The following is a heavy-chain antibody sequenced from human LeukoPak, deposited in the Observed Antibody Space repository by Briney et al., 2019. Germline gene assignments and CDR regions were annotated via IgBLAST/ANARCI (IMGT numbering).Heavy chain of an antibody. J-gene: IGHJ1*01. D-gene: IGHD5-18*01. CDR2: ISAYNGNT. CDR3: ARVKQLVEYFQH. V-gene: IGHV1-18*01. Sequence: ASVKVSCKASGYTFTGYGISWVRQAPGQGLEWMGWISAYNGNTNYAQKLQGRVTMTTDTSTSTAYMELRSLRSDDTAAYYCARVKQLVEYFQHWGQGTLVTVSS. CDR1: GYTFTGYG.